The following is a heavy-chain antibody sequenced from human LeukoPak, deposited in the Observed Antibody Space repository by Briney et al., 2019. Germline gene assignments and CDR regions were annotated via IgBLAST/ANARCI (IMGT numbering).Heavy chain of an antibody. J-gene: IGHJ5*02. CDR2: IYYSGST. CDR3: ARAVRDRGVILPWFDP. Sequence: SETLSLTCTVSGDSISSSYWSWIRQPPGKGLEWIGYIYYSGSTNYNPSLKSRVTISVDTSKNQFSLKLSSVIAADTAVYYCARAVRDRGVILPWFDPWGQGTLVTVSS. D-gene: IGHD3-10*01. CDR1: GDSISSSY. V-gene: IGHV4-59*01.